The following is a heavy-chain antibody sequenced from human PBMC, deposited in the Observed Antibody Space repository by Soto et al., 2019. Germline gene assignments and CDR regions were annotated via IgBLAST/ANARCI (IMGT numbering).Heavy chain of an antibody. V-gene: IGHV4-34*01. CDR3: ARGRRIVVVPAARQKPFDY. CDR2: INHSGST. CDR1: GGSFSGYY. D-gene: IGHD2-2*01. J-gene: IGHJ4*02. Sequence: QVQLQQWGAGLLKPSETLSLTCAVYGGSFSGYYWSWIRQPPGKGLEWIGEINHSGSTNYNPSLKSRVTISVDTSKNQFSLKLSSVTAADTAVYYCARGRRIVVVPAARQKPFDYWGQGTLVTVSS.